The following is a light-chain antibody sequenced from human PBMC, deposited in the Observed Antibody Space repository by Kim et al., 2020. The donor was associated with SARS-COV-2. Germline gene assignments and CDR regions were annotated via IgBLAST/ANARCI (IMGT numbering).Light chain of an antibody. CDR2: STN. J-gene: IGLJ2*01. V-gene: IGLV7-43*01. Sequence: QTVVTQEPSLTVSPGGTVTLTRASSTGAVTSGYSPNWFQQKPGQAPRALIYSTNNRHSWTPSRFSGSLLGGKAALTLSDVQPEDEAEYYCLLHYEDPLHWIFGGGTKLTVL. CDR3: LLHYEDPLHWI. CDR1: TGAVTSGYS.